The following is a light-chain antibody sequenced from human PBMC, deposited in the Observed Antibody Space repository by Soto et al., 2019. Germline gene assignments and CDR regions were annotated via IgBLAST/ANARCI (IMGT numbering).Light chain of an antibody. Sequence: AIRMTQSPSSLSASTGDRVTITCRASQGLSNYLAWYQQKPGKAPRLLIHAASSLQSGVPSRFTGSGSGTEFTLTITFLQSEDFATYYCQQYYLHPRTFGQGTNVEIK. CDR3: QQYYLHPRT. V-gene: IGKV1-8*01. CDR1: QGLSNY. J-gene: IGKJ1*01. CDR2: AAS.